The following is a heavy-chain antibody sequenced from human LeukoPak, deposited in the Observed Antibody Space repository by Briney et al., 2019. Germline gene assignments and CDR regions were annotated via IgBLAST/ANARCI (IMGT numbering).Heavy chain of an antibody. CDR2: ISSGGGTT. CDR3: AKAGIAEPATPEY. CDR1: GFTFSSYA. V-gene: IGHV3-23*01. D-gene: IGHD2-15*01. J-gene: IGHJ4*02. Sequence: GGSLRLSCAASGFTFSSYAMNWVRQAPGKGLEWVSVISSGGGTTYYSDSVKGRFIISRDNSRNTLYLQMNSLRADDTGVYYCAKAGIAEPATPEYCGQGTQVTVSS.